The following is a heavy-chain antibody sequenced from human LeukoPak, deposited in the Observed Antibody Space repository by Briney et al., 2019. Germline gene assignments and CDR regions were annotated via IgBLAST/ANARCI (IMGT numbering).Heavy chain of an antibody. D-gene: IGHD6-19*01. CDR1: GGSISSYY. J-gene: IGHJ4*02. CDR2: IYYSGST. Sequence: SETLSLTCTVSGGSISSYYWSWIRQPPGKGLEWIGYIYYSGSTNYNPSLKSRVTISVDTSKNQFSLKLRSVTAADTAVYYCARGGSSGWGFFDYWGQGTLVTVSS. V-gene: IGHV4-59*12. CDR3: ARGGSSGWGFFDY.